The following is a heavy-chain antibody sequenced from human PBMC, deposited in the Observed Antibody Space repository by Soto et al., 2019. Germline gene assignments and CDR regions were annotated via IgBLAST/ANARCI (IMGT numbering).Heavy chain of an antibody. J-gene: IGHJ5*02. CDR3: ARGRXTMTVSFSSRGGNWFDP. CDR1: GGSISSTGYY. D-gene: IGHD3-22*01. V-gene: IGHV4-39*01. Sequence: SETLSLTCSVSGGSISSTGYYWVWIRLPPGKGLEWIGSIYNSGSTYYNPSLKSRVTISVDTSKNLFSLRLSSVTAADTAVYYCARGRXTMTVSFSSRGGNWFDPWGQGTLVTVSS. CDR2: IYNSGST.